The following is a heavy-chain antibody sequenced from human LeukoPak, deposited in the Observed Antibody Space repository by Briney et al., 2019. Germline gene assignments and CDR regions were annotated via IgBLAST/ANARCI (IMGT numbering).Heavy chain of an antibody. J-gene: IGHJ1*01. CDR3: ASGPRVAASEYFQH. D-gene: IGHD6-19*01. CDR2: ISAYNGNT. Sequence: ASVKVSCKASGYAFTSYGISWVRQAPGQGLEWMGWISAYNGNTNYAQKLQGRVTMTTDTSTSTAYMELRSLRSDDTAVYYCASGPRVAASEYFQHWGQGTLVTVSS. V-gene: IGHV1-18*01. CDR1: GYAFTSYG.